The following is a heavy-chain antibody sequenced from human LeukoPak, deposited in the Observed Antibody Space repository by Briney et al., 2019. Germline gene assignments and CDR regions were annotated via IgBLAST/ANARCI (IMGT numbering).Heavy chain of an antibody. CDR1: DDAISSYY. Sequence: SETLSLTCSVSDDAISSYYWSWIRQPPGKGLEWIGYIYYSGSTNYNPSLKSRVTISVDTSKNQFSLELSSVTAADTAVYYCARAYSSGWYWFDPWGQGTLVTVSS. CDR3: ARAYSSGWYWFDP. CDR2: IYYSGST. D-gene: IGHD6-19*01. V-gene: IGHV4-59*01. J-gene: IGHJ5*02.